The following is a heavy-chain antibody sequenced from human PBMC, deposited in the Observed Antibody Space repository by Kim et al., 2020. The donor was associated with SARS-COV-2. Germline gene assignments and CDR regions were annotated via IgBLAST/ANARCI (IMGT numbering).Heavy chain of an antibody. Sequence: RFTISRDNSKNTLYLQMNSLRAEDTAVYYCANSVVGDYCSGGSCYSGFDYWGQGTLVTVSS. CDR3: ANSVVGDYCSGGSCYSGFDY. D-gene: IGHD2-15*01. J-gene: IGHJ4*02. V-gene: IGHV3-23*01.